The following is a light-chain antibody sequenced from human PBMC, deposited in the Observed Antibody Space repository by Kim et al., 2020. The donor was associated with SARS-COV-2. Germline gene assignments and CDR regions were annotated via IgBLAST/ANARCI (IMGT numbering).Light chain of an antibody. CDR1: QSVDSRY. CDR2: AVS. V-gene: IGKV3-20*01. Sequence: LVLTQSPGTLSLSPGERATLSCRASQSVDSRYFAWYQQKPGQAPRLLIYAVSNRATGIPDRFSGSGSGTDFTLTISRLEPEDFAVYYCQQYRSSLWTFGQGTKVDIK. J-gene: IGKJ1*01. CDR3: QQYRSSLWT.